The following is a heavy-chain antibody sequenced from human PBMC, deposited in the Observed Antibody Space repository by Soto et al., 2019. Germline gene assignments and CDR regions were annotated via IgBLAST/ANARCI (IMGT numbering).Heavy chain of an antibody. CDR2: INPSGGST. V-gene: IGHV1-46*03. D-gene: IGHD3-3*01. CDR3: ARESRSYDFWSGYYKVVADAFDI. J-gene: IGHJ3*02. CDR1: GYTFTSYY. Sequence: QVQLVQSGAEVKKPGASVKVSCKASGYTFTSYYMHWVRQAPGQGLEWMGIINPSGGSTSYAQKCQGRVTMTRDTSTSTVYMELSSLRSEDTAVYYCARESRSYDFWSGYYKVVADAFDIWGQGTMVTVSS.